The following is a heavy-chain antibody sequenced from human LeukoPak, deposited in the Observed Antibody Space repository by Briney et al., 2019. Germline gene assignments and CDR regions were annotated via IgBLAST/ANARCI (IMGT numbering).Heavy chain of an antibody. Sequence: GASVKVSCKASGYTFTSYGISWVRQAPGQGLEWMGWISAYNGNTNYAQKFQGRVTITADESTSTAYMELSSLRSEDTAVYYCARGGRYFDWLLPPYYYYMDVWGKGTTVTISS. D-gene: IGHD3-9*01. J-gene: IGHJ6*03. CDR1: GYTFTSYG. CDR3: ARGGRYFDWLLPPYYYYMDV. CDR2: ISAYNGNT. V-gene: IGHV1-18*01.